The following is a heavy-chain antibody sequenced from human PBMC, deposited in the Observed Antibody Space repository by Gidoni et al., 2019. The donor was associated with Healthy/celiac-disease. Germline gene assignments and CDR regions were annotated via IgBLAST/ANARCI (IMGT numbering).Heavy chain of an antibody. CDR3: ARDRGYCSSTSCYTGYYYYGMDV. CDR1: GGTFSSYP. J-gene: IGHJ6*02. Sequence: QVQLVQSGAEVKKPGSSVKVSCKPSGGTFSSYPIRWVRQAPGQGIEWMGGIIPILGTANNAQKFQGRVTITADKSTSTAYMELSSLRSEDTAVYYCARDRGYCSSTSCYTGYYYYGMDVWGQGTTVTVSS. D-gene: IGHD2-2*02. CDR2: IIPILGTA. V-gene: IGHV1-69*06.